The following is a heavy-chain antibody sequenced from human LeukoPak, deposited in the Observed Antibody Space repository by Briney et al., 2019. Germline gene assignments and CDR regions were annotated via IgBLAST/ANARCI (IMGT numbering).Heavy chain of an antibody. CDR3: ARDPGYDFWSGQKGWFDP. J-gene: IGHJ5*02. V-gene: IGHV4-61*01. CDR2: VYYSGST. D-gene: IGHD3-3*01. Sequence: SETLSLTCTGSGGSISSSSYYWSWIRQPPGKGLEWIAYVYYSGSTNYNPSLKSRVTISVDTSKNQFSLKLSSVTAADTAMYYCARDPGYDFWSGQKGWFDPWGQGTLVTVSS. CDR1: GGSISSSSYY.